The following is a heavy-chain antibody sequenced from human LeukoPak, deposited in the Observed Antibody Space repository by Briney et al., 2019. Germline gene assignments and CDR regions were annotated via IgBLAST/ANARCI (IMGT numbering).Heavy chain of an antibody. CDR1: GFTVSSNY. J-gene: IGHJ6*02. D-gene: IGHD6-6*01. Sequence: GGSLRLSCAASGFTVSSNYMSWVRQAPGKGLEWVSVIYSGGSTYYADSVKGRFTISRDNSKNTLCLQMNSLRAEDTAVYYCARDSRSGYYYGMDVWGRGTTVTVSS. CDR3: ARDSRSGYYYGMDV. V-gene: IGHV3-66*02. CDR2: IYSGGST.